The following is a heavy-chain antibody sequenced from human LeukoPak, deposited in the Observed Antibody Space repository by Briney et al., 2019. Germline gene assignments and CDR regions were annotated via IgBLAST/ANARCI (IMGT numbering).Heavy chain of an antibody. D-gene: IGHD1-26*01. CDR1: GFTFSNYW. CDR2: IKQDGSEK. V-gene: IGHV3-7*02. J-gene: IGHJ4*02. Sequence: GGSLRLSCAASGFTFSNYWMSWVRQAPGKGLEWVANIKQDGSEKNYVDSVKGRFTISKDNAKNSLSLQMNSLRAEDTAVYYCARGQSWAFDYWGQGTLVTVSS. CDR3: ARGQSWAFDY.